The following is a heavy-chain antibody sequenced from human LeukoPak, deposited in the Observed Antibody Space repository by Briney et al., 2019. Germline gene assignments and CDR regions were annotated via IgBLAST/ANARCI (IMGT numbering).Heavy chain of an antibody. V-gene: IGHV3-21*01. CDR2: ISSSSSYI. J-gene: IGHJ6*02. CDR1: GFTFSSYS. D-gene: IGHD2-15*01. Sequence: GGSLRLSCAASGFTFSSYSMNWVRQAPGKGLEWVSSISSSSSYIYYADSVKGRFTISRDNAKNSLYLQMNSLRAEDTAVYYCASAGGTPALHYYYYYGMDVWGQGTTVTVSS. CDR3: ASAGGTPALHYYYYYGMDV.